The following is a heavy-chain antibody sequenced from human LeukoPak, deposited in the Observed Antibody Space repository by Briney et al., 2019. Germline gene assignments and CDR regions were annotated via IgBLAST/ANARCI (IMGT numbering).Heavy chain of an antibody. V-gene: IGHV3-21*01. J-gene: IGHJ4*02. D-gene: IGHD2-2*01. Sequence: TGGSLRLSCAASGFTFSSYSMNWVRQAPGKGLEWVSSISSSSSYIYYADSVKGRFTISRDNAKNSLYLQMNSLRAEDTAVYYCARGSYCSSTSCYLPPDYWGQGTLVTVSS. CDR1: GFTFSSYS. CDR2: ISSSSSYI. CDR3: ARGSYCSSTSCYLPPDY.